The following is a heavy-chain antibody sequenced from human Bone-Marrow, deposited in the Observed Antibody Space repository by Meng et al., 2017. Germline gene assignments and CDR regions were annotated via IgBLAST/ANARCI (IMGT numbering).Heavy chain of an antibody. V-gene: IGHV1-24*01. CDR2: FDPEDGET. CDR3: ARVFRKLLDY. D-gene: IGHD1-26*01. CDR1: GYTLTELS. Sequence: ASVKVSCKVSGYTLTELSMHWVRQAPGKGLEWMGGFDPEDGETIYAQKFQGRVTMTTDTSTSTAYMELRSLRSDDTAVYYCARVFRKLLDYWGQGTLVTVSS. J-gene: IGHJ4*02.